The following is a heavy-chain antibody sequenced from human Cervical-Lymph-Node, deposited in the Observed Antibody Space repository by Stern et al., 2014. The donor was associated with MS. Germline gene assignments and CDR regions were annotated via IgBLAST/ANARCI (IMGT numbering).Heavy chain of an antibody. J-gene: IGHJ4*02. D-gene: IGHD3-3*01. CDR1: GYTFTSYA. CDR2: INAGNGNT. V-gene: IGHV1-3*01. Sequence: QVQLGQSGAEVKKPGASVKVSCKASGYTFTSYAVHWVRQAPGQGLEWMGWINAGNGNTKFSKKFQGRVTVTRDRSASTAFMELSSLTSEDTAVYYCARGTRFLEWLFPDYWGQGTLVTVSS. CDR3: ARGTRFLEWLFPDY.